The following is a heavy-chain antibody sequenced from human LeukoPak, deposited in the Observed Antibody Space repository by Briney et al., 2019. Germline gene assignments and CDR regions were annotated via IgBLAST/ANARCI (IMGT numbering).Heavy chain of an antibody. J-gene: IGHJ4*02. Sequence: PGGSLRLSCAASGFTFSSYAMSWVRQAPGKGLEWVAVISYDGSNKYYADSVKGRFTISRDNSKNTLYLQMNSLRAEDTAVYYCARGSLLWFGELLSYFDYWGQGTLVTVSS. CDR1: GFTFSSYA. CDR3: ARGSLLWFGELLSYFDY. D-gene: IGHD3-10*01. CDR2: ISYDGSNK. V-gene: IGHV3-30-3*01.